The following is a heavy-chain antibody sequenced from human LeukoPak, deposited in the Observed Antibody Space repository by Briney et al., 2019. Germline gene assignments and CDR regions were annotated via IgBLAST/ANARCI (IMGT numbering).Heavy chain of an antibody. V-gene: IGHV3-23*01. J-gene: IGHJ3*02. CDR1: GFTFSNYA. CDR3: ARHSSTTALFHAFDI. CDR2: NSGGGEGT. Sequence: PGGSLRLSCAASGFTFSNYAMNWVREAPGKGLEWVSGNSGGGEGTFYADSVKGRFTISRDNSRNTLYLQMNSLRVEDTAVYYCARHSSTTALFHAFDIWGQGTMVTVSS. D-gene: IGHD2/OR15-2a*01.